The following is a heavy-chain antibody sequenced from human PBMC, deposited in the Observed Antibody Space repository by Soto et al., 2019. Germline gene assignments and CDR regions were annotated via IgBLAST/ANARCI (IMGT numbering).Heavy chain of an antibody. Sequence: QVQLVESGGDVVQPGKSLRLSCAASGFTFSNYGMHWVRQAPGKGLEWLAVISYDGSNKDYADSVKGRFSISRDNSDNTLDLQLSSLRAEDTALYYCAKASRVRRDLTSFFDYWGQGALVTVSS. CDR3: AKASRVRRDLTSFFDY. CDR2: ISYDGSNK. D-gene: IGHD7-27*01. J-gene: IGHJ4*02. CDR1: GFTFSNYG. V-gene: IGHV3-30*18.